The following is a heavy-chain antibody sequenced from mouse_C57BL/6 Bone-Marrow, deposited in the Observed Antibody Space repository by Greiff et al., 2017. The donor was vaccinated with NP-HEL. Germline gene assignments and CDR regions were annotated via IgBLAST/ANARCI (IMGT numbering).Heavy chain of an antibody. CDR2: ISDGGSYT. V-gene: IGHV5-4*01. Sequence: DVHLVESGGGLVKPGGSLKLSCAASGFTFSSYAMSWVRQTPEKRLEWVATISDGGSYTYYPDNVKGRFTISRDNAKNNLYLQMSHLKSEDTAMYYCAREDGYDGYYAMDYWGQGTSVTVSS. D-gene: IGHD2-2*01. CDR3: AREDGYDGYYAMDY. J-gene: IGHJ4*01. CDR1: GFTFSSYA.